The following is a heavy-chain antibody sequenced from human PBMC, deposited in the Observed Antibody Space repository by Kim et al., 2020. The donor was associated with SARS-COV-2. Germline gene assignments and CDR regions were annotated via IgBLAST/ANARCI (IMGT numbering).Heavy chain of an antibody. D-gene: IGHD3-10*01. CDR1: GGSFSGYY. CDR3: ARRLSNTSGWGSHYCDL. CDR2: INHSGRT. J-gene: IGHJ1*01. V-gene: IGHV4-34*01. Sequence: SETLSLTCAVYGGSFSGYYWSWISQPPGKGLEWIGEINHSGRTNYNPSLRSRVTISVDTSKNQFSLKLTSVTAADAALYFCARRLSNTSGWGSHYCDLWGQGILVTVSS.